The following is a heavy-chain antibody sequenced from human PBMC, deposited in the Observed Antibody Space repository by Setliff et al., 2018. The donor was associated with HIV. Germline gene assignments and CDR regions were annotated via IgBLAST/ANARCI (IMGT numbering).Heavy chain of an antibody. CDR3: ARLQKLDDIYYLDD. CDR1: GVSINSGDYF. CDR2: IPYRGTT. Sequence: SETLSLTCTVSGVSINSGDYFWSWIRQHPGKGLEWIGYIPYRGTTYYNPSFKSRVTMSMDTSKNQVSLKLTSVTAADTAVHFCARLQKLDDIYYLDDWGQGTLVTVSS. J-gene: IGHJ4*02. V-gene: IGHV4-31*03. D-gene: IGHD4-4*01.